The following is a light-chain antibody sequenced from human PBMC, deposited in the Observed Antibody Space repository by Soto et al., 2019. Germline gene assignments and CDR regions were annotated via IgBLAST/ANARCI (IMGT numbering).Light chain of an antibody. CDR1: SSDVGSYNL. CDR2: DTS. V-gene: IGLV2-23*01. J-gene: IGLJ2*01. CDR3: CSYAGSSSVI. Sequence: QSVLTQPASVSGSPGQSITISCTGTSSDVGSYNLVSWYQQHPGKAPKVMIYDTSERPSGVSNRFSGSKSGNTASLTISGLQAEDEADYYCCSYAGSSSVIFGGGTKVTVL.